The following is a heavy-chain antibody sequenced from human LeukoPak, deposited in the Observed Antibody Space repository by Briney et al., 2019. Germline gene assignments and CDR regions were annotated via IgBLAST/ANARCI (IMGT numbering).Heavy chain of an antibody. Sequence: GASVKVSCKASGYTFTGYYMHWVRQAPGQGLEWMGGIIPIFGTANYAQKFQGRVTITTDESTSTAYMELSSLRSEDTAVYYCAREGRSDYYYMDVWGKGTTVTVSS. J-gene: IGHJ6*03. CDR2: IIPIFGTA. CDR3: AREGRSDYYYMDV. V-gene: IGHV1-69*05. CDR1: GYTFTGYY.